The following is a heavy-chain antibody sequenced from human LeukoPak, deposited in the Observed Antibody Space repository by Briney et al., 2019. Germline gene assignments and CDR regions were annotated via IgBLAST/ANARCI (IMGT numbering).Heavy chain of an antibody. CDR2: IKQDGSEK. J-gene: IGHJ6*02. D-gene: IGHD3-10*01. CDR3: VSGYYGMDV. CDR1: GFTFSSYW. V-gene: IGHV3-7*05. Sequence: GGSLRLSCAASGFTFSSYWMSWVRQAPGKGLEWVANIKQDGSEKYYVDSVKGRFTISRDNAKNSLYLQMNSLRAGDTAVYYCVSGYYGMDVWGQGTTVTVSS.